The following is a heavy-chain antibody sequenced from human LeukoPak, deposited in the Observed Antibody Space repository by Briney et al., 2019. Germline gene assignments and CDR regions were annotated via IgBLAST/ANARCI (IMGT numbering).Heavy chain of an antibody. D-gene: IGHD3-22*01. CDR2: IFSRSESI. CDR1: GFNFGSNT. V-gene: IGHV3-21*06. CDR3: ARDFFHSSESRPFDY. Sequence: GGSLSFSCAASGFNFGSNTINWVRQAPGKGLEGVSSIFSRSESILYADSVKGRFTISRDNAKNLLYMQMDSLRVEDTAVHYCARDFFHSSESRPFDYWGQGTLVTVSS. J-gene: IGHJ4*02.